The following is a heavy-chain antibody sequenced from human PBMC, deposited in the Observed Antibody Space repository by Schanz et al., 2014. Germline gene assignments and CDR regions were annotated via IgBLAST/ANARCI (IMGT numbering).Heavy chain of an antibody. CDR2: ISVYNHNK. D-gene: IGHD3-3*01. J-gene: IGHJ4*02. CDR3: ARSAGRDFWSGYYTRFDY. CDR1: GYIFINSG. V-gene: IGHV1-18*01. Sequence: QVQLVQSGPEVKKPGATVKVSCKASGYIFINSGISWVRQAPGQGLEWMGWISVYNHNKEYDQKFQGRVTMTTDTSTSTAYMALTDVRSDDTAVYYCARSAGRDFWSGYYTRFDYWGQGTLVTVSS.